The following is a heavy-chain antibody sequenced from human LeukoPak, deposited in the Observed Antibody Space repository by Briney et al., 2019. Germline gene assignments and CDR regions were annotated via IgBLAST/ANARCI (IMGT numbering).Heavy chain of an antibody. D-gene: IGHD3-10*01. CDR3: AKPSNYYGSATDAFDF. V-gene: IGHV4-59*12. CDR2: IYYTGNT. Sequence: SETLSLTCTVSGGSISNYYWNWIRQPPGKGLEWIGYIYYTGNTNYNPSLKSRVTISVDTSKNQFSLKLSSVTAADTAVYYCAKPSNYYGSATDAFDFWGQGTMVTVSS. J-gene: IGHJ3*01. CDR1: GGSISNYY.